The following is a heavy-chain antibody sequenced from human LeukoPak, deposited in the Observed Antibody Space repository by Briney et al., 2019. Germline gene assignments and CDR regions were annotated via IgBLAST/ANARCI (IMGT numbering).Heavy chain of an antibody. CDR3: ARLWRPHDYDNWFDH. Sequence: SETLSLTCTVSGGYISSSFWTWIRQAPGKGLELIGFTYDGGRGNYKPSLRSRVDISLDTSNNRYSLRLTSVTAPDTVVYYCARLWRPHDYDNWFDHWGQGILVTVSS. J-gene: IGHJ5*02. CDR1: GGYISSSF. V-gene: IGHV4-59*13. D-gene: IGHD4-17*01. CDR2: TYDGGRG.